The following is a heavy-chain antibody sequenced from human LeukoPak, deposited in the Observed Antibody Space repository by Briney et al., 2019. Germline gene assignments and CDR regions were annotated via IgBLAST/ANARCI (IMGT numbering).Heavy chain of an antibody. Sequence: PSETLSLTCTVSGGSISTYYWSWIRQPPVRELEWIGNVHYSGSTNYNPSLKSRVTVSVDTSKNQFSLRLSSVTAADTAVYYCARVVDMRTHAFDIWGQGTMVTVSS. CDR3: ARVVDMRTHAFDI. V-gene: IGHV4-59*01. CDR1: GGSISTYY. D-gene: IGHD5-24*01. J-gene: IGHJ3*02. CDR2: VHYSGST.